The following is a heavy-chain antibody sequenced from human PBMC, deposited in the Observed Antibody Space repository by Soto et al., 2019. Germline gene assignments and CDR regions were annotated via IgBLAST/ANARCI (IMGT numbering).Heavy chain of an antibody. D-gene: IGHD3-22*01. CDR1: GFTVSSNY. CDR3: ARGINYYDSSGYYWGDNWFDP. Sequence: GGSLRLSCAASGFTVSSNYMSWVRQAPGKGLEWVSVIYSGGSTYYADSVKGRFTISRDNSKNTLYLQMNSLRAEDTAVYYCARGINYYDSSGYYWGDNWFDPWGQGTLVTVSS. CDR2: IYSGGST. V-gene: IGHV3-53*01. J-gene: IGHJ5*02.